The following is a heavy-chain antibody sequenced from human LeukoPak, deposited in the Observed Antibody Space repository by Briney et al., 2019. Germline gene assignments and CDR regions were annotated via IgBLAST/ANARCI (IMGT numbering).Heavy chain of an antibody. CDR3: ARRAGGYSHPYDY. D-gene: IGHD4-23*01. Sequence: GGSLRLSCAASGFTFSYYAMHWVRQAPGKGLEGVAVISYDGSNKYYADSVKGRFTISRDISKNTLYLQMSSLRAEDTAVYYCARRAGGYSHPYDYWGQGVLVTVSS. CDR2: ISYDGSNK. J-gene: IGHJ4*02. CDR1: GFTFSYYA. V-gene: IGHV3-30*14.